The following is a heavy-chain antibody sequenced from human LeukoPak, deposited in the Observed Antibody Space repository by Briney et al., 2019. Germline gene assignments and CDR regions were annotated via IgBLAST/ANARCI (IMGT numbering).Heavy chain of an antibody. V-gene: IGHV4-39*07. Sequence: SETLSLTCTVSGGSISSSSYYWGWIRQPPGKGLEWIGSIYYSGSTYYNPSLKSRVTISVDTSKNQFSLKLSSVTAADTAVYYCARHQGSGRKHYYGMDVWGPGTTVTVSS. CDR1: GGSISSSSYY. CDR2: IYYSGST. D-gene: IGHD1-26*01. J-gene: IGHJ6*02. CDR3: ARHQGSGRKHYYGMDV.